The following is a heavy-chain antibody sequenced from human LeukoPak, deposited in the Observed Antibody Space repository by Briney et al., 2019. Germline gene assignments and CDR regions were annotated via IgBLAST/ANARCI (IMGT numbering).Heavy chain of an antibody. J-gene: IGHJ6*02. Sequence: GRSLRLSCAASGFTFDDYAMHWVRQAPGKGLEWVSGISWNSGSIGYADSVKGRFTISRDNAKNSLYLQMNSLRAEDTALYYCVKEDYYYYGMDVWGQGTTVTVSS. V-gene: IGHV3-9*01. CDR3: VKEDYYYYGMDV. CDR2: ISWNSGSI. CDR1: GFTFDDYA.